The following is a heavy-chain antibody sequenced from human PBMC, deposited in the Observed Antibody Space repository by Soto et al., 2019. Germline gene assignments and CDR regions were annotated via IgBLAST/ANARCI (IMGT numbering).Heavy chain of an antibody. CDR2: TSNDGSNT. CDR1: AFTLRKFV. Sequence: SLRLSCAASAFTLRKFVMHWVRQAPGRGLEWVAVTSNDGSNTFYADSVKGRFTISRDNSKNTVYLQMNSLRTEDTAVYYCARGNLDVWGQGTTVTVS. V-gene: IGHV3-30-3*01. J-gene: IGHJ6*02. D-gene: IGHD1-7*01. CDR3: ARGNLDV.